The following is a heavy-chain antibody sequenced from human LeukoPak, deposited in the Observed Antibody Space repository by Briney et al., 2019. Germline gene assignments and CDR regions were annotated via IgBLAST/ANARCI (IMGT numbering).Heavy chain of an antibody. CDR3: ARVYSGSYCDY. Sequence: GGSLRLSCAASGFTFSSYWMHWVRQAPGKGLVWVSRINNDGSTTTHADSVKGRFTISRDNAKNTLYLQMNSLGAEDTAVYYCARVYSGSYCDYWGQGTLVTVSS. CDR2: INNDGSTT. V-gene: IGHV3-74*01. D-gene: IGHD1-26*01. CDR1: GFTFSSYW. J-gene: IGHJ4*02.